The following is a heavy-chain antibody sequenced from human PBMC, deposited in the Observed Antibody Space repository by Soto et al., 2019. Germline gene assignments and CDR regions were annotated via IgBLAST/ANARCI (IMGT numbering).Heavy chain of an antibody. Sequence: EVQLVESGGGLVQPGGSVRLXCAAXXXTVSSKYMSWVRQAPGKGLEWVSLIQSGGPTYYADSVKGRFTISRDTSENTVHLQMDSLRAEDTAVYYCARDDVLCDGGRCYGVPLDVWGKRTTVTVSS. CDR3: ARDDVLCDGGRCYGVPLDV. D-gene: IGHD2-15*01. CDR1: XXTVSSKY. CDR2: IQSGGPT. J-gene: IGHJ6*04. V-gene: IGHV3-66*01.